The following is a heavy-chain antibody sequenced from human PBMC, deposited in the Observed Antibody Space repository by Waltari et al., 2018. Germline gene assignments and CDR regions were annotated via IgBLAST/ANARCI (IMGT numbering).Heavy chain of an antibody. D-gene: IGHD2-15*01. CDR3: ATLPSGVASRLVDI. J-gene: IGHJ3*02. CDR2: ICDSRST. Sequence: QLQLQESGPGLVKPSETLSLTCTVSGGSISSSSYYWGWLRQPPGKGLEGIGSICDSRSTYYNPSLKMRVTISVDTSKNQFSLKLSSVTAADTAVYYCATLPSGVASRLVDIWGQGTMVTVSS. V-gene: IGHV4-39*01. CDR1: GGSISSSSYY.